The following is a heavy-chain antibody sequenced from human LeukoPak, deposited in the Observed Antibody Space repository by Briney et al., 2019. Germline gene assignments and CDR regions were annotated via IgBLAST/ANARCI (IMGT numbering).Heavy chain of an antibody. V-gene: IGHV4-4*07. CDR1: GASISSYD. J-gene: IGHJ3*02. D-gene: IGHD5/OR15-5a*01. Sequence: SQTLSLTCTVSGASISSYDGSSIRHPARNWMELIGRIYTNGSTTYNPSLNGRVTISVDKSKNQFSMKLSSVTAADTAVYYCARSPPLVSTSDAFDIWGQGTMVTVSS. CDR2: IYTNGST. CDR3: ARSPPLVSTSDAFDI.